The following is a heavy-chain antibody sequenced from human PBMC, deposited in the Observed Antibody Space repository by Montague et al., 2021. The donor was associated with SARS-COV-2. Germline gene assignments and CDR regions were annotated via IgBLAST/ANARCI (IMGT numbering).Heavy chain of an antibody. CDR3: ARDGGTVITLLGVGYLRGGLSWFDP. J-gene: IGHJ5*02. Sequence: SETLSLTCTVSGCSISSSSYYWGWIRQPPGKGLEWIGNIFYSGSTFYNPSLKSRVTISVDTSKNQFSLKLSSVTAADTAVYYCARDGGTVITLLGVGYLRGGLSWFDPWGQGTLVTVSS. CDR1: GCSISSSSYY. CDR2: IFYSGST. V-gene: IGHV4-39*07. D-gene: IGHD3-16*01.